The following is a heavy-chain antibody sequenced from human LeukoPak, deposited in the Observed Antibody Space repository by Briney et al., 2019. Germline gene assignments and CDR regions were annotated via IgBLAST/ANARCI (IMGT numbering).Heavy chain of an antibody. CDR2: IYSGST. CDR3: ARANGVSPGFCSSTSCYEDFDY. Sequence: SETLSLTCTVSGGSISSGDYYWSWIRQPPGKGLEWIGYIYSGSTYYNPSLKSRVTISVDTSKNQFSLKLSSVTAADTAVYYCARANGVSPGFCSSTSCYEDFDYWGQGTLVTVSS. D-gene: IGHD2-2*01. V-gene: IGHV4-30-4*01. CDR1: GGSISSGDYY. J-gene: IGHJ4*02.